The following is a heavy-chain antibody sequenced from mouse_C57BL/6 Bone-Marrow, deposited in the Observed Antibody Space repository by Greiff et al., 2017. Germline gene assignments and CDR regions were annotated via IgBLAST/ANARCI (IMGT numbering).Heavy chain of an antibody. CDR1: GYTFTSYW. CDR2: IPPNSGST. J-gene: IGHJ4*01. D-gene: IGHD2-1*01. V-gene: IGHV1-64*01. CDR3: ASEGFYYSYYYAMDY. Sequence: QVQLQQPGAELVKPGASVKLSCKASGYTFTSYWMHWVKQRPGQGLEWIGMIPPNSGSTNYNEKFKSKATLTVDKSSSTAYMQLSSLTSEDSAVYYCASEGFYYSYYYAMDYWGQGTSVTVSS.